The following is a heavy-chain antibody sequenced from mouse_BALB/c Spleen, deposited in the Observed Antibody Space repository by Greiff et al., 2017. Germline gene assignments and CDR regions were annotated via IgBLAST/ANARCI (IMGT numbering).Heavy chain of an antibody. D-gene: IGHD2-2*01. Sequence: QVQLQQPGAELVRPGASVKLSCKASGYTFTSYWINWVKQRPGQGLEWIGNIYPSDSYTNYNQKFKDKATLTVDKSSSTAYMQLSSPTSEDSAVYYCARFDGYDKGFAYWGQGTLVTVSA. CDR2: IYPSDSYT. CDR1: GYTFTSYW. CDR3: ARFDGYDKGFAY. V-gene: IGHV1-69*02. J-gene: IGHJ3*01.